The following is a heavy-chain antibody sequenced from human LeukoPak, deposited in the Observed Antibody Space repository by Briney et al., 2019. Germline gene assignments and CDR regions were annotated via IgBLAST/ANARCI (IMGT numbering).Heavy chain of an antibody. CDR3: ARATYDSSAVDAFDI. CDR1: GFTFRDYF. Sequence: KSGGSLRHSCAASGFTFRDYFMSWIRQAPGKGLEWVAYTNTAGNTIYYADSMKGRFTISRDNAKNSLYLQMNTLRAEDTAVYYCARATYDSSAVDAFDIWGQGTMVTVSP. CDR2: TNTAGNTI. V-gene: IGHV3-11*01. J-gene: IGHJ3*02. D-gene: IGHD3-22*01.